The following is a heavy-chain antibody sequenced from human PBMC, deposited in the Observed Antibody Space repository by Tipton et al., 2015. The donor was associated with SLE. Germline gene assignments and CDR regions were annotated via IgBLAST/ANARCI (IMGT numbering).Heavy chain of an antibody. Sequence: STYYADSVRGRFTISRDNSKNTMYLQMNSLRAEDTAVYYCTGHDAFDIWGQGTSVTVSS. CDR2: ST. D-gene: IGHD1-14*01. CDR3: TGHDAFDI. J-gene: IGHJ3*02. V-gene: IGHV3-NL1*01.